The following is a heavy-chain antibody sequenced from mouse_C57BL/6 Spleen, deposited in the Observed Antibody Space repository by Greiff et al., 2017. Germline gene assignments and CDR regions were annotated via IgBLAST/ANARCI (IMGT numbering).Heavy chain of an antibody. CDR1: GYTFTSYW. J-gene: IGHJ2*01. V-gene: IGHV1-74*01. CDR2: IHPSDSDT. Sequence: VQLQQPGAELVKPGASVKVSCKASGYTFTSYWMHWVKQRPGQGLEWIGRIHPSDSDTNYNQKFKGKATLTVDKSSSTAYMQRSSLTSEDSAVYYCAMRESIYDYDRRSDYWGQGTTLTVSS. CDR3: AMRESIYDYDRRSDY. D-gene: IGHD2-4*01.